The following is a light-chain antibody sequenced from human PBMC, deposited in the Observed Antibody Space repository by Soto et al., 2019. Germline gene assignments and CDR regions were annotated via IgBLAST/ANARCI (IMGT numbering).Light chain of an antibody. CDR2: DAS. Sequence: DIQMTQSPSTLSASVGDRVTITCRASQSISNLLAWYQQKPGKAPKLLIYDASSLERGVPSRFGGSGSGTEFTLTISSLQPEDVGMYFCQQYENLPYSFGQGTKLEI. V-gene: IGKV1-5*01. J-gene: IGKJ2*03. CDR3: QQYENLPYS. CDR1: QSISNL.